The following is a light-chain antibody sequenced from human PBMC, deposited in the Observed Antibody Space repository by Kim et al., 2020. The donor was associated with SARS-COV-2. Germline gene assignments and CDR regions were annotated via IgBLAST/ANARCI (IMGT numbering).Light chain of an antibody. CDR1: QNVNNW. V-gene: IGKV1-5*03. CDR3: QQYYSYSPTYT. CDR2: KSS. J-gene: IGKJ2*01. Sequence: SIGDRVNSTCRASQNVNNWLAWYQQKPGKAPKLLIYKSSTLESGVPSRFSGSGSGTEFTLTINSLQPDDFATYYCQQYYSYSPTYTFGQGTKLEI.